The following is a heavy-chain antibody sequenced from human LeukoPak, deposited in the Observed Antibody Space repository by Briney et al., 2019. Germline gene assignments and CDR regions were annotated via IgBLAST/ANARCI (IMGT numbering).Heavy chain of an antibody. CDR2: IRSKAYGGTT. J-gene: IGHJ6*02. CDR1: GFTFGDYA. CDR3: TRDDYGDYVGDYGMDV. Sequence: GGSLRLSCTASGFTFGDYAMSWVRQAPGKGLEWVGFIRSKAYGGTTEYAASVKGRFTISRDDSKSIAYLQMNSLKTEDTAVYYCTRDDYGDYVGDYGMDVWGQGTTVTVSS. V-gene: IGHV3-49*04. D-gene: IGHD4-17*01.